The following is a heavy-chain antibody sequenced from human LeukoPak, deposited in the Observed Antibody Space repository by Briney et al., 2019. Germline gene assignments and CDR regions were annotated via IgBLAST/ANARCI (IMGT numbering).Heavy chain of an antibody. D-gene: IGHD6-6*01. V-gene: IGHV1-8*01. Sequence: GASVKVSCKASGYTFTSYDINWVRQATGQGLEWMGWMNPNSGNTGYAQKFQGRVTMTRNTSISTADMELSSLRSEDTAVYYCARGPRGVLAARPRRYYYYYMDVWGKGTTVTVSS. CDR3: ARGPRGVLAARPRRYYYYYMDV. CDR1: GYTFTSYD. J-gene: IGHJ6*03. CDR2: MNPNSGNT.